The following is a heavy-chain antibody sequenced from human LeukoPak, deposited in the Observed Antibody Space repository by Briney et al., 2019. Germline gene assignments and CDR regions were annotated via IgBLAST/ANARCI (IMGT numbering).Heavy chain of an antibody. Sequence: SETLSLTCTVSGGSISSSSYYWGWIRQPPGKGLEWIGSIYYSGSTSYNPSLKSRVTISVDTSKNQFSLKLSSVTAADTAVYYCARAGSNYNLVFDYWGQGTLVTVSS. CDR3: ARAGSNYNLVFDY. D-gene: IGHD4-11*01. CDR2: IYYSGST. V-gene: IGHV4-39*07. CDR1: GGSISSSSYY. J-gene: IGHJ4*02.